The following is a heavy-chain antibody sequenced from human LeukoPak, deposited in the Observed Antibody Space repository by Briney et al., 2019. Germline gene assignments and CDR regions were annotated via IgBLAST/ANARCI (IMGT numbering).Heavy chain of an antibody. Sequence: SETRSLTCTVTGGSISSYYWSWIRQPPGKGLEWIGYIYYSGSTNYNPSLKSRVTISVDTSKNQFSLKLSSVTAADTAVYYCARAVGPFDYWGQGTLVTVSS. CDR2: IYYSGST. V-gene: IGHV4-59*01. J-gene: IGHJ4*02. CDR1: GGSISSYY. CDR3: ARAVGPFDY.